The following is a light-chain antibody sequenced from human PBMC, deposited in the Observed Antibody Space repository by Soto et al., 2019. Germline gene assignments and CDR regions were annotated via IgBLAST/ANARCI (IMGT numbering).Light chain of an antibody. CDR3: QQVESYPST. Sequence: IQLTQTPSSVIASXGDCVTITXXASQGISSFLAWYQQKPGKAPKLLIYAASSLQSGVPSRFSGSGFGTDFTLTITSLQPEDFATYYCQQVESYPSTFGGGTKVDI. CDR1: QGISSF. J-gene: IGKJ4*01. V-gene: IGKV1-9*01. CDR2: AAS.